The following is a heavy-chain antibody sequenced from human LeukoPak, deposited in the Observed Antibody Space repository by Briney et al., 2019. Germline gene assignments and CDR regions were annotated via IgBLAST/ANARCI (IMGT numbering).Heavy chain of an antibody. CDR2: IYTRSNT. Sequence: SETLSLTCTVSGGSISSGCYYWSWPRQPAGKGLEFIGRIYTRSNTNYNPSLKSRVTISVDTSKNQFSLKLSSVTAADTAVYYCARGSRGFDYWGQGTLVTVSS. CDR3: ARGSRGFDY. CDR1: GGSISSGCYY. V-gene: IGHV4-61*02. J-gene: IGHJ4*02.